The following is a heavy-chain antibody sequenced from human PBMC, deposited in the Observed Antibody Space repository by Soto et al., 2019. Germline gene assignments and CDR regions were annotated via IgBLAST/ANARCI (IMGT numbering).Heavy chain of an antibody. V-gene: IGHV4-4*02. Sequence: QVQLKQSGPGLVRPSGTLSLTCRVSGTSISSTYWWTWVRQSPGKGLEWIGEIYHNGITKYNPSLKSRFSLAVDKSNNQFSLKLPSVTAADTAVYYCATVPPRIVVVLAEFPAWGQGTLVTVSS. CDR1: GTSISSTYW. D-gene: IGHD2-21*01. J-gene: IGHJ4*02. CDR2: IYHNGIT. CDR3: ATVPPRIVVVLAEFPA.